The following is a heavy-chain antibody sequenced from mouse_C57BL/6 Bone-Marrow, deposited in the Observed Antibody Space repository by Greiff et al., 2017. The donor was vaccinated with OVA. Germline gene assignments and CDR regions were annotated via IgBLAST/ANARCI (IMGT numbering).Heavy chain of an antibody. CDR3: ARPDGYFSWFAY. V-gene: IGHV5-6*01. CDR2: ISSGGSYT. D-gene: IGHD2-3*01. Sequence: EVQRVESGGDLVKPGGSLKLSCAASGFTFSSYGMSWVRQTPDKRLEWVATISSGGSYTYYPDSVKGRFTISRDNAKNTLYLQMSSLKSEDTAMYYCARPDGYFSWFAYWGQGTLVTVSA. CDR1: GFTFSSYG. J-gene: IGHJ3*01.